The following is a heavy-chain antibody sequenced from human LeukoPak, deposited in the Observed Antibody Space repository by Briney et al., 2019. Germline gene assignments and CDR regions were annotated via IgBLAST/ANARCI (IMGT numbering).Heavy chain of an antibody. CDR1: GFSFSSYA. Sequence: GGSLRLSCAASGFSFSSYAMSWVRQAPGTGLEWVSAIGSSGGNTYYADSVKGRVTISRDNSKNTLYLQMNSLRAEDTAVYYCARESRVGELFLYYFDYWGQGTLVTVSS. V-gene: IGHV3-23*01. J-gene: IGHJ4*02. D-gene: IGHD3-10*01. CDR3: ARESRVGELFLYYFDY. CDR2: IGSSGGNT.